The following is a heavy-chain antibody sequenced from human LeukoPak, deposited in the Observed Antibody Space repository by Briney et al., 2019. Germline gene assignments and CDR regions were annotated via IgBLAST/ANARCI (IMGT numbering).Heavy chain of an antibody. J-gene: IGHJ4*02. CDR3: ARAEALKFRDFDY. CDR2: ITSSGSYI. CDR1: GFTFRSYE. Sequence: NPGGSLRLSCAASGFTFRSYEMNWVRQAPGKGLEWVSSITSSGSYIYYADSVKGRFTISRDNARNSLYLQMNSLRAEDTAIYYCARAEALKFRDFDYWGQGTLVTVSS. V-gene: IGHV3-21*01.